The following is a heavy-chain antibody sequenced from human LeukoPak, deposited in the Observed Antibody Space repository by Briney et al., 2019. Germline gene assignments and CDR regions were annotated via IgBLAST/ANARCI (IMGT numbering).Heavy chain of an antibody. J-gene: IGHJ3*02. CDR1: SGSFSGYY. V-gene: IGHV4-34*01. D-gene: IGHD5-24*01. CDR2: INHSGST. CDR3: ARGLLDGYTHPAAFDI. Sequence: SETLSLTCAVYSGSFSGYYWSWIRQPPGKGLEWIGEINHSGSTNYNPSLKSRVTVSVDTSKNQFSLKLSSVTAADTAVYYCARGLLDGYTHPAAFDIWGQGTMVTVSS.